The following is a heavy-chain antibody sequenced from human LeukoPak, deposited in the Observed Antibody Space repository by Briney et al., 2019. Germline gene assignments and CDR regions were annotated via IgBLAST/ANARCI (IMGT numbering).Heavy chain of an antibody. D-gene: IGHD6-19*01. CDR3: AGSWYSSGIFDL. CDR2: INSDGSST. V-gene: IGHV3-74*01. J-gene: IGHJ2*01. CDR1: GFTFSSYW. Sequence: GGSLRLSCAASGFTFSSYWMHWVRQAPGKGLGWVSRINSDGSSTSYAGSVKGRFTISRDNAKNTLYLQMNSLRAEDTAVYYCAGSWYSSGIFDLWGRGTLVTVSS.